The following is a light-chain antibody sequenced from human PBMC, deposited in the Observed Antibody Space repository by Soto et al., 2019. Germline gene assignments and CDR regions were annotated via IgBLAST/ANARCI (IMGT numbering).Light chain of an antibody. V-gene: IGLV2-14*01. Sequence: QSALTQPASVAGSPGQSITISCTGTSSDVGGYNYVSWYQQHPGKAPKLMIYDVSNRPSGVSNRFSGSKSGNTASLTISGLQAEDVADYYCSSYTSRSTLVVFGGGTKLTVL. CDR3: SSYTSRSTLVV. J-gene: IGLJ2*01. CDR2: DVS. CDR1: SSDVGGYNY.